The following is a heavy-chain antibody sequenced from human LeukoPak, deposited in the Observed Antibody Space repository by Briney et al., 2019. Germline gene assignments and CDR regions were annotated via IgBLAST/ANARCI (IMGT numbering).Heavy chain of an antibody. CDR3: AREGYCSGGSCYSS. CDR2: INHSGST. Sequence: SETLSLTCAVYGGSFSGYYWSWIRQPPGKGPEWIGEINHSGSTNYNPSLKSRVTISVDTSKNQFSLKLSSVTAADTAVYYCAREGYCSGGSCYSSWGQGTLVTVSS. CDR1: GGSFSGYY. D-gene: IGHD2-15*01. V-gene: IGHV4-34*01. J-gene: IGHJ4*02.